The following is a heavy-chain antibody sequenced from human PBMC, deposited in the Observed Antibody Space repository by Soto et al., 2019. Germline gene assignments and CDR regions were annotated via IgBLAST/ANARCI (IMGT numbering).Heavy chain of an antibody. Sequence: LGESLKISCQCSGYTFSNFWIGWVRQLPGQGLEWMGIIYPGDHETRYSPSFLGKVTISAETSINTAYLQWSSLEASDSAFYFCARSPRSSPSLDFWGQGALVTVST. J-gene: IGHJ4*02. CDR1: GYTFSNFW. CDR3: ARSPRSSPSLDF. D-gene: IGHD6-13*01. CDR2: IYPGDHET. V-gene: IGHV5-51*01.